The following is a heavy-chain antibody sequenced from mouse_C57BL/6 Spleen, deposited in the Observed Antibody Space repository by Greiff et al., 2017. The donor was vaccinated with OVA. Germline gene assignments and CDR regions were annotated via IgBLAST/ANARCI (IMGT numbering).Heavy chain of an antibody. CDR1: GYSFTGYY. CDR2: INPSTGGT. Sequence: EVQLQQSGPELVKPGASVKISCKASGYSFTGYYMNWVKQSPEKSLEWIGEINPSTGGTTYNQKFKAKATLTVDKSSSTAYMQLKSLTSEDSAVYYCARGRVYDGYPYFDYWGQGTTLTVSS. D-gene: IGHD2-3*01. J-gene: IGHJ2*01. V-gene: IGHV1-42*01. CDR3: ARGRVYDGYPYFDY.